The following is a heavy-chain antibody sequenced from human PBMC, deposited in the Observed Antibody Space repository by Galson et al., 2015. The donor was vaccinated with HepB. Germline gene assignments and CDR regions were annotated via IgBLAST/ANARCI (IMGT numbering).Heavy chain of an antibody. V-gene: IGHV2-5*01. CDR1: GFSLSTSGVG. Sequence: PALVKPTQTLTLTCTFSGFSLSTSGVGAGWIRQPPGKALEWLALIYWNDDKRYSPSLKSRLTITKDTSKNQVVLTMTNMDPVDTATYYCAHRHDRDSSSWYGFDNYFDYWGQGTLVTVSS. J-gene: IGHJ4*02. CDR2: IYWNDDK. D-gene: IGHD6-13*01. CDR3: AHRHDRDSSSWYGFDNYFDY.